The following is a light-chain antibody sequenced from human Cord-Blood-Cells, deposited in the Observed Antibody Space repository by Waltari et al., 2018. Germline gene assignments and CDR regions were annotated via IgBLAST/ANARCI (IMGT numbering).Light chain of an antibody. CDR3: SSYTSSSRV. V-gene: IGLV2-14*01. J-gene: IGLJ3*02. Sequence: QSALTQPASVSGSPGQSITISCTGTSSDVGGYNYVSWYQQHPGKAPKLLIYDVSNRPSVVSNRFSGSKSSNTASLTISGLQAEDEADYYCSSYTSSSRVFGGGTKLTVL. CDR1: SSDVGGYNY. CDR2: DVS.